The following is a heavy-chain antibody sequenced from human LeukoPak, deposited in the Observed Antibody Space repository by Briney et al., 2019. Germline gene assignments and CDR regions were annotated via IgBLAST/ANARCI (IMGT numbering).Heavy chain of an antibody. J-gene: IGHJ4*02. CDR1: GFTFSSYG. V-gene: IGHV3-30*03. Sequence: PGRSLRLSCAASGFTFSSYGMHWVRQAPGKGLEWVAVISYGGSNKYYADSVKGRFTISRDNSKNSLYLQMNSLRAEDTAVYYCARAFWVTGVGSGSYYFDYWGQGTLVTVSS. CDR2: ISYGGSNK. CDR3: ARAFWVTGVGSGSYYFDY. D-gene: IGHD1-26*01.